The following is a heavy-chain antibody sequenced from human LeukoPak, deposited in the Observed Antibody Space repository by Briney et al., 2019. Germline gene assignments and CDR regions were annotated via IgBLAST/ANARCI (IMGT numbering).Heavy chain of an antibody. CDR1: GYTFTSYG. J-gene: IGHJ4*02. V-gene: IGHV1-2*02. Sequence: ASVKVSCKASGYTFTSYGISWVRQAPGQGLEWMGWINPNSGGTNYAQKFQGRVTMTRDTSISTAYMELSRLRSDDTAVYYCARGDFWSGPFDYWGQGTLVTVSS. CDR2: INPNSGGT. D-gene: IGHD3-3*01. CDR3: ARGDFWSGPFDY.